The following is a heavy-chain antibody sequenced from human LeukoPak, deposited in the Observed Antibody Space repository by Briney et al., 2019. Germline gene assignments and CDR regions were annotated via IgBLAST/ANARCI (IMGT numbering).Heavy chain of an antibody. V-gene: IGHV3-21*01. D-gene: IGHD3-9*01. J-gene: IGHJ4*02. Sequence: PGGSLRLSCAASRFTFSSYSMNWVRQSPGKGLEWVSSISSSSRYIYYADSVKGRFTISRDNSKNSLYLQMNSLRAEDTAVYYCAGILHDILTAYYYFYFDYWGQGTLVTVSS. CDR2: ISSSSRYI. CDR3: AGILHDILTAYYYFYFDY. CDR1: RFTFSSYS.